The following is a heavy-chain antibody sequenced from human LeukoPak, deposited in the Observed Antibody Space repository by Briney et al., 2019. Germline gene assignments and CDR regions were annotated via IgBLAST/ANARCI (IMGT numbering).Heavy chain of an antibody. D-gene: IGHD1-26*01. CDR3: ARVGRSRGALPNFYYYMDV. Sequence: SVKVSCTASGDIFNSYSVSWVRQAPGQGLEWMGGIIPMFGSTNYAQKFEGRVTITTDQSTTTVYMELTSLTSEDTAVYYCARVGRSRGALPNFYYYMDVWGKGTTVTVSS. CDR1: GDIFNSYS. CDR2: IIPMFGST. V-gene: IGHV1-69*05. J-gene: IGHJ6*03.